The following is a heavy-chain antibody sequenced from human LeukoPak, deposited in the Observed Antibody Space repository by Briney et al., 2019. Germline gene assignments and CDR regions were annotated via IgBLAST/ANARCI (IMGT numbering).Heavy chain of an antibody. J-gene: IGHJ4*02. CDR1: GGSISSGGYY. CDR2: IYYSGST. V-gene: IGHV4-31*03. D-gene: IGHD6-19*01. CDR3: ARGGYSSGWNQFDY. Sequence: SQTLSLTCTVSGGSISSGGYYWSCIRQHPGKGLEWIGYIYYSGSTCYNPSLKSRVTISVDTSKNQFSLKLSSVTAADTAVYYCARGGYSSGWNQFDYWGQGTLVTVSS.